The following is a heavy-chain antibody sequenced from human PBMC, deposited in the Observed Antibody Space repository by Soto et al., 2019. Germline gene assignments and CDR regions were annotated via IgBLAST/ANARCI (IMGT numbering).Heavy chain of an antibody. Sequence: LSLTCAASGFTFSSYAMSWVRQAPGKGLEWVSAISGSGGSTYYADSVKGRFTISRDNSKNTLYLQMNSLRAEDTAVYYCAKAPNGIQDAFDIWGQGTMVTVSS. J-gene: IGHJ3*02. V-gene: IGHV3-23*01. D-gene: IGHD1-1*01. CDR1: GFTFSSYA. CDR2: ISGSGGST. CDR3: AKAPNGIQDAFDI.